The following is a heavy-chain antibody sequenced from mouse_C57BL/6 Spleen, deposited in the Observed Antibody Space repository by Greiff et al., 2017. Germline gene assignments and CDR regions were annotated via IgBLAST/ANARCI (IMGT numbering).Heavy chain of an antibody. CDR1: GITFSDYG. CDR2: ISSGSSTI. CDR3: ARDGYWYFDV. D-gene: IGHD2-3*01. Sequence: EVQLQESGGGLVKPGGSLKLSCAASGITFSDYGMHWVRQAPEKGLEWVAYISSGSSTIYYADTVKGRFTISRDNAKNTLFLQMTSLRSEDTAMYYCARDGYWYFDVWGTGTTVTVSS. J-gene: IGHJ1*03. V-gene: IGHV5-17*01.